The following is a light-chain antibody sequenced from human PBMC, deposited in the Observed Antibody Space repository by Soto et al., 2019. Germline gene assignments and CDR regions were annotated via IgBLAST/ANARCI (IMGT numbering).Light chain of an antibody. CDR2: EVN. CDR1: SIDVGGYNY. CDR3: SSYASSSNV. V-gene: IGLV2-8*01. J-gene: IGLJ1*01. Sequence: QSVLTQPPSASGSPGQSVAISCTGTSIDVGGYNYVSWYQQHPGKAPKLMIYEVNKRPSGVPDRFSGSKSGNTASLTVSGLQAEDEADYYCSSYASSSNVFGTGTKLTVL.